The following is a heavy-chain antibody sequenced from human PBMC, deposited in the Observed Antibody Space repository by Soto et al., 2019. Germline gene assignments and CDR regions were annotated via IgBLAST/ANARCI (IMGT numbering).Heavy chain of an antibody. Sequence: PSETLSLTCTVSGGSISSYYWSWIRQPPGKGLEWIGYIYYSGSTNYNPSLKSRVTISVDTSKNQFSLKLSSVTAADTAVYYCARGLPPYDFWSGYFDYWGQGTLVTVSS. CDR3: ARGLPPYDFWSGYFDY. D-gene: IGHD3-3*01. CDR1: GGSISSYY. CDR2: IYYSGST. V-gene: IGHV4-59*01. J-gene: IGHJ4*02.